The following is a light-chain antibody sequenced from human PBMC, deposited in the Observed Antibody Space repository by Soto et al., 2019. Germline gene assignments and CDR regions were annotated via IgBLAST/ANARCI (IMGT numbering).Light chain of an antibody. Sequence: EIVLTQSLGTLSLSPGESGILSCRTSQTVNSPYLAWYQQKPGQAPRLLISGASTRATGIPDRFSGSGSGTEFTLTISRLESEDFAVYYCHQHETSPPTFGPGTKVDVK. CDR2: GAS. J-gene: IGKJ3*01. V-gene: IGKV3-20*01. CDR3: HQHETSPPT. CDR1: QTVNSPY.